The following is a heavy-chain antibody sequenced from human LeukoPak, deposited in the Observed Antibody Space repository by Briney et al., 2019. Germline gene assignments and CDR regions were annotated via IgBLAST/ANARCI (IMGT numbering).Heavy chain of an antibody. CDR1: GYSFNSFW. CDR2: IFPGDSET. D-gene: IGHD3-10*01. V-gene: IGHV5-51*01. Sequence: GESLKISCKGYGYSFNSFWIGWVRQMPGKGLEWMGIIFPGDSETIYSPSFQGQVTISADKSISTAYLQWSSLKASDTAMYYCATSESQTKFDYWGQGTLVTASS. J-gene: IGHJ4*02. CDR3: ATSESQTKFDY.